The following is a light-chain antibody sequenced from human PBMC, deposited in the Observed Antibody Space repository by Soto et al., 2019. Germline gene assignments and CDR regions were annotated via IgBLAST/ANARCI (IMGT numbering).Light chain of an antibody. Sequence: QSALTQPPSASGSPGQSVTISCTGTSSDVGGYNYVSWYQQHPGKAPKLMIYEVSKRPSGVPDRFSGSKSGNTASLTVSGLQDEDEADYYCSSYAGSLVFGGGTKLTVL. CDR1: SSDVGGYNY. V-gene: IGLV2-8*01. J-gene: IGLJ2*01. CDR2: EVS. CDR3: SSYAGSLV.